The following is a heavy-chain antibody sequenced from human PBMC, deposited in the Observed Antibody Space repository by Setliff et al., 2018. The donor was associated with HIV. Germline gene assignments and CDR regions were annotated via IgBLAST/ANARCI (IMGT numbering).Heavy chain of an antibody. CDR2: ISSSSSYT. V-gene: IGHV3-11*05. J-gene: IGHJ3*02. D-gene: IGHD3-3*01. CDR3: ARAGFWQTDAFDI. CDR1: GFTFSDYY. Sequence: GGSLRLSCAASGFTFSDYYMSWIRQAPGKGLEWVSYISSSSSYTNYADSVKGRFTISRDNAKNSLYLQMNSLRAGDTAVYYCARAGFWQTDAFDIWGQGTMVTVSS.